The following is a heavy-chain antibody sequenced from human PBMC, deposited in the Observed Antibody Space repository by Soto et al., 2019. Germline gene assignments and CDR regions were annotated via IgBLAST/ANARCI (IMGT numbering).Heavy chain of an antibody. CDR3: ARVAMIIDDILTGYPEYYFDY. CDR1: GYTFTSYY. D-gene: IGHD3-9*01. Sequence: GASVKVSCTASGYTFTSYYMHWVRQAPGQGLEWMGIINPSGGSTSYAQKFQGRVTMTRDTSTSTVYMELSSLRSEDTAVYYCARVAMIIDDILTGYPEYYFDYWGQGTLVTVSS. CDR2: INPSGGST. V-gene: IGHV1-46*01. J-gene: IGHJ4*02.